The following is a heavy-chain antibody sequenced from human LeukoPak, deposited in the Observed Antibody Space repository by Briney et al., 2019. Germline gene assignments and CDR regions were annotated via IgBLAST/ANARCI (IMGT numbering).Heavy chain of an antibody. CDR3: ARGPDYGSFDY. J-gene: IGHJ4*02. D-gene: IGHD4/OR15-4a*01. CDR2: ISGSGGST. Sequence: GGSLRLSCAASGFIFSRYAMTWVRQAPGKGLEWVSSISGSGGSTYYADSVKGRFTISRDNAKNSLYLQMNSLRAEDTAVYYCARGPDYGSFDYWGQGTLVTVSS. V-gene: IGHV3-23*01. CDR1: GFIFSRYA.